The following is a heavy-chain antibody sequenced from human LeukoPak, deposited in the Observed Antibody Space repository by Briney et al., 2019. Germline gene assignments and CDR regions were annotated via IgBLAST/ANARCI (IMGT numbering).Heavy chain of an antibody. CDR3: AHTNDYGPKFDY. CDR1: GFSLSTSAVG. Sequence: SGPALVNPTQTLTLTCTFSGFSLSTSAVGVGWIRQPPGKALEWLALIYWDDDKRYSPSLKSRLTITKDTSKNQVVLTMTNMDPVDTATYYCAHTNDYGPKFDYWGQGTLVTVSS. D-gene: IGHD4-17*01. CDR2: IYWDDDK. V-gene: IGHV2-5*02. J-gene: IGHJ4*02.